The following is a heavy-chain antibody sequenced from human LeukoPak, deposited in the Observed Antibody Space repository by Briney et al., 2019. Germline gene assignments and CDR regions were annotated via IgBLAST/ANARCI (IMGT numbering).Heavy chain of an antibody. Sequence: GGSLRLSYAASGFNFDDYAMSWLRQVPGKGLEWVAGVTSDGGNTGYVDSVKGRFAISRDNTKNSLFLQMDSLRTEDTALYYCVRDPFCSSTTRRSLEDWFVPWGDRTLVTVSS. V-gene: IGHV3-20*03. CDR1: GFNFDDYA. CDR3: VRDPFCSSTTRRSLEDWFVP. J-gene: IGHJ5*02. CDR2: VTSDGGNT. D-gene: IGHD2/OR15-2a*01.